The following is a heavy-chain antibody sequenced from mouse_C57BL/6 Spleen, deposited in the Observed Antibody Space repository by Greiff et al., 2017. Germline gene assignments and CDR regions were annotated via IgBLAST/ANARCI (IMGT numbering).Heavy chain of an antibody. V-gene: IGHV1-63*01. CDR2: IYPGGGYT. Sequence: QVHVKQSGAELVRPGTSVKMSCKASGYTFTNYWIGWAKQRPGHGLEWIGDIYPGGGYTNYNEKFKGKATLTADKSSSTAYMQFSSLTSEDSAIYYCARSGLSPGRAMDYWGQGTSVTVSS. D-gene: IGHD3-2*02. CDR3: ARSGLSPGRAMDY. J-gene: IGHJ4*01. CDR1: GYTFTNYW.